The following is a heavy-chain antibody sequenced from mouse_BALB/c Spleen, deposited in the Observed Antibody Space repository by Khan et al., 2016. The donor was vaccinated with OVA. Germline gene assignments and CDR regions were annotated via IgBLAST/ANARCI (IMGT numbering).Heavy chain of an antibody. CDR2: IIPSTDYT. D-gene: IGHD2-14*01. V-gene: IGHV1-4*01. Sequence: QVQLQQSGAELVRPGASVKMSCKASGYTFTTYTIHWVKQRPGQGLEWIGYIIPSTDYTTYNQKFKDKATLTADKSSSTAYMQLSSLTSDDSAVYYCAKEGAYYRSDGWFAYWGQGTLVTVSA. J-gene: IGHJ3*01. CDR3: AKEGAYYRSDGWFAY. CDR1: GYTFTTYT.